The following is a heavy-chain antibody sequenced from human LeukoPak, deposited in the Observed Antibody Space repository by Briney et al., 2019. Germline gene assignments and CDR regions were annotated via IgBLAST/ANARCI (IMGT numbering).Heavy chain of an antibody. J-gene: IGHJ4*02. D-gene: IGHD6-13*01. CDR1: GGSISSSNW. CDR2: IYHSGST. Sequence: NPSETLSLTCAVSGGSISSSNWWSWVPQPPGKGLEGSGEIYHSGSTNYNLSLKSRVTISVDKSKNQFSLKLSSVTAADTAVYYCASAQSIAAAGIDYWGQGTLVTVSS. V-gene: IGHV4-4*02. CDR3: ASAQSIAAAGIDY.